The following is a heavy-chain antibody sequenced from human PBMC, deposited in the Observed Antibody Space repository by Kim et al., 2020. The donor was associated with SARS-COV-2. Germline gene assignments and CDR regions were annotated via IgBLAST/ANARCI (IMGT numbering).Heavy chain of an antibody. D-gene: IGHD3-10*01. V-gene: IGHV4-34*01. Sequence: SETLSLTCAVYGGSFSGYSWSWIRQPPGKGLEWVGEINHSGRTNYNPSPKSRVTISVDTYKNQIPLKLTSVTAADTAVYYCARRLSNTSGWGSHYCDLWGQGILVTVSS. CDR1: GGSFSGYS. J-gene: IGHJ4*02. CDR3: ARRLSNTSGWGSHYCDL. CDR2: INHSGRT.